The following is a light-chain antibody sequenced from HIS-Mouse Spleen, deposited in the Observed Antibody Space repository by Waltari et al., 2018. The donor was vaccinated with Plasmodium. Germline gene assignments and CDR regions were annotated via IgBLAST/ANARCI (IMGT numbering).Light chain of an antibody. Sequence: SYELTQPPSVSVSPGQTARIPCSGDKLGDKFACWYQQKPGQAPVLVIYQDSKRPPGFPERFSGSNSGNTATLTISGTQAMDEADYYCQAWDSSTAEFGGGTKLTVL. CDR1: KLGDKF. CDR3: QAWDSSTAE. J-gene: IGLJ2*01. V-gene: IGLV3-1*01. CDR2: QDS.